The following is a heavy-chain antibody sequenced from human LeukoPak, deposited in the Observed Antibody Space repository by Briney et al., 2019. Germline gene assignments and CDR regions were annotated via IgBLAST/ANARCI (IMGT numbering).Heavy chain of an antibody. CDR1: GFTFSSYE. CDR3: ARVDRVAAAGTIFDY. V-gene: IGHV3-48*03. Sequence: GGSLRLSCAASGFTFSSYEMNWVRQAPGKGLEWVSYISSSGNTVYYADSVKGRFTISRDNAKNSLYLQMNSLRAEDTAVYFCARVDRVAAAGTIFDYWGQGTLVTVSS. D-gene: IGHD6-13*01. J-gene: IGHJ4*02. CDR2: ISSSGNTV.